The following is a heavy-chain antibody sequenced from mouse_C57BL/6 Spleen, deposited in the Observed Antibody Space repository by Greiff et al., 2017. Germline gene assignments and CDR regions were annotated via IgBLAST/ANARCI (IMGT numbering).Heavy chain of an antibody. J-gene: IGHJ2*01. D-gene: IGHD2-2*01. CDR1: GYSFTGYY. CDR2: INPSTGGT. V-gene: IGHV1-43*01. Sequence: EVQLQQSGPELVKPGASVKISCKASGYSFTGYYMHWVKQSSEKSLEWIGEINPSTGGTSYNQKFKGKATLTVDKSSSTAYMQLKSLTSEDSAVYYCARSTMVTTESFDYWGQGTTLTVSS. CDR3: ARSTMVTTESFDY.